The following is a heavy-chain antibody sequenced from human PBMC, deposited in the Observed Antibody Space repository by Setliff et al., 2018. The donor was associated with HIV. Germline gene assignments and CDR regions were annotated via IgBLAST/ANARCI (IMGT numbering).Heavy chain of an antibody. CDR1: GGSISSGGYS. D-gene: IGHD5-12*01. CDR3: ARLFQWMSYSFDI. Sequence: SETLSLTCAVSGGSISSGGYSWSWIRQPPGKGLEWIGSIYSSGNTYYSPSLKNRVSMSVDRSRNQFSLKLSSVTAADTAVYYCARLFQWMSYSFDIWGQGTMVTVSS. V-gene: IGHV4-30-2*03. J-gene: IGHJ3*02. CDR2: IYSSGNT.